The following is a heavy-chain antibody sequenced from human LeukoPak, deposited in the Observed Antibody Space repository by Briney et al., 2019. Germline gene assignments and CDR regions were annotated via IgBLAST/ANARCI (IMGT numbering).Heavy chain of an antibody. J-gene: IGHJ5*02. CDR3: ARSGYCSGGSCRNWFDP. CDR1: GGAFSSYA. CDR2: IIPIFGTA. V-gene: IGHV1-69*01. Sequence: SVKVSCKASGGAFSSYAISWVRQAPGQGLEWMGGIIPIFGTANYAQKFQGRVTITADESTSTAYMELSSLRSEDTAVYYCARSGYCSGGSCRNWFDPRGQGTLVTVSS. D-gene: IGHD2-15*01.